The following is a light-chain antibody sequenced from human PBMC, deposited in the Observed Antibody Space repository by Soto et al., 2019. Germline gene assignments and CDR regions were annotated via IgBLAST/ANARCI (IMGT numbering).Light chain of an antibody. CDR3: CSYAGSPWV. J-gene: IGLJ3*02. CDR2: DVS. Sequence: QSALTQPRSVSGSPGQSVTTSCTGTSSDVGGYNYVSWHQQHPGKAPKLMIYDVSKRPSGVPDRFSGSKSGNTASLTISGLQAEDEADYYCCSYAGSPWVFGGGTKLTVL. CDR1: SSDVGGYNY. V-gene: IGLV2-11*01.